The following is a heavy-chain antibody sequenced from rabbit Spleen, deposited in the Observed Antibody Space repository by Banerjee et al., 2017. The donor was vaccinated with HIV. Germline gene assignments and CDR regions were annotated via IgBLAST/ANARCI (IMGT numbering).Heavy chain of an antibody. J-gene: IGHJ4*01. CDR1: GFSFSSSYW. CDR2: IAGSSSGFT. V-gene: IGHV1S45*01. Sequence: QEQLEESGGDLVKPEGSLTLTCTASGFSFSSSYWMCWVRQAPGKGLEWISCIAGSSSGFTYSATWAKGRFTCSKTSSTTVTLQMTSLTVADTATYFCARNPHVNTPDNFWGPGTLVTVS. D-gene: IGHD3-1*01. CDR3: ARNPHVNTPDNF.